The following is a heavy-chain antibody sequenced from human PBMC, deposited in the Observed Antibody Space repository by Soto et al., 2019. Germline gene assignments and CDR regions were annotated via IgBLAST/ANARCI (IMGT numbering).Heavy chain of an antibody. J-gene: IGHJ4*02. CDR3: AKGVAARPGSSGFDY. D-gene: IGHD6-6*01. Sequence: EVQLLESGGGLVQPGGSLRLSCAASGFTFSSYAMSWVRQAPGKGLEWVSAISGSGGSTYYADSVKGRFTISRDNSKNTLYLEMNSLRAEDTAVYYCAKGVAARPGSSGFDYWGQGTLVTVSS. CDR2: ISGSGGST. V-gene: IGHV3-23*01. CDR1: GFTFSSYA.